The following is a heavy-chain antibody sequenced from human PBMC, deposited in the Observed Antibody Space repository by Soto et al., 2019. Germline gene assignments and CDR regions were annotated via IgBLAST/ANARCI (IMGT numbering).Heavy chain of an antibody. CDR3: AKEPIAAGGRVDY. Sequence: QVQLVESGGGVVQPGRSLRLSCAASRFAFNLYGMQWVRQAPGKGLEWVAFISFDGITKYYGDSVKGRFNISRDNSKNTLYLQMNSLRPEDTAVYFCAKEPIAAGGRVDYWGQGTLVSVSS. V-gene: IGHV3-30*18. CDR2: ISFDGITK. J-gene: IGHJ4*02. CDR1: RFAFNLYG. D-gene: IGHD6-13*01.